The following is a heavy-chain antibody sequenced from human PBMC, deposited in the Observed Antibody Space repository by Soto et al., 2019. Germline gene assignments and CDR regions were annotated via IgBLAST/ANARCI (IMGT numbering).Heavy chain of an antibody. CDR2: IIPIFGTA. Sequence: QVQLVQSGAEVKKPGSSVKVSCKASGGTFSRYAISWVRQAPGQGLEWMGGIIPIFGTANYAQKFQGRFTITSDESTSTAYMELSRLISEDTAGYYWASGNIPFGSGYYNYGMDVWGQGTTVTVSS. CDR3: ASGNIPFGSGYYNYGMDV. D-gene: IGHD3-3*01. V-gene: IGHV1-69*05. CDR1: GGTFSRYA. J-gene: IGHJ6*02.